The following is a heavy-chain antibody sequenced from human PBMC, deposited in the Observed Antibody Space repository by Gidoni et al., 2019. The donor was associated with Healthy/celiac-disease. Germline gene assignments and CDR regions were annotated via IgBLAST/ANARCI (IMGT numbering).Heavy chain of an antibody. D-gene: IGHD6-13*01. J-gene: IGHJ6*02. V-gene: IGHV3-23*01. Sequence: EVQLLESGGGLVQPGGSLRLSCAASGFTFSSYAMSWVRQAPGKGLEWVSAISGSGVSTYYADSVKGRFTISRDNSKNSLYLQMNSLRAEDTAVYYCAKKSGSSSWYRFDYYYYGMDVWGQGTTVTVSS. CDR1: GFTFSSYA. CDR2: ISGSGVST. CDR3: AKKSGSSSWYRFDYYYYGMDV.